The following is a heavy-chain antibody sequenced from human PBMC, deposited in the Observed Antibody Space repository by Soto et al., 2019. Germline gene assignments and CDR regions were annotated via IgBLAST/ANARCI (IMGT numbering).Heavy chain of an antibody. D-gene: IGHD3-10*01. CDR2: IYYSGST. J-gene: IGHJ5*02. CDR3: ARDRGGGVAMIRGNWFDP. V-gene: IGHV4-31*03. CDR1: GGSISSGGYY. Sequence: QVQLQESGPGLVKPSQTLSLTCTVSGGSISSGGYYWSWIRQPPGKGLEWIGYIYYSGSTYYNPSRKSRVTISMDTSKNHFSLNMSSVTAADTAVYYCARDRGGGVAMIRGNWFDPWGQGTPVTVSS.